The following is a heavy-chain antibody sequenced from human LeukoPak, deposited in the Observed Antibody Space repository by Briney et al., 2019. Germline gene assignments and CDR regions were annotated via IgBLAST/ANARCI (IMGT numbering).Heavy chain of an antibody. CDR3: ARELQSGIDNAFDI. V-gene: IGHV4-4*02. Sequence: SETLSLTCAVSGGSISSSNWWSWVRQPPGKGLEWIGEIYHSGSTNYNPSLKSRVTISVDKSKNQFSLKLSSVTAADTAVYYCARELQSGIDNAFDIWGQGTMVTVSS. CDR2: IYHSGST. D-gene: IGHD1-26*01. CDR1: GGSISSSNW. J-gene: IGHJ3*02.